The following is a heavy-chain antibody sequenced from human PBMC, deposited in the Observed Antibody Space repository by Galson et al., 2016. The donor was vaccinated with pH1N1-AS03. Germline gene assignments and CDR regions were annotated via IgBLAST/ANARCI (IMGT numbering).Heavy chain of an antibody. D-gene: IGHD1-26*01. V-gene: IGHV1-3*01. CDR1: GYTFISYV. Sequence: SVKVSCKASGYTFISYVMHWVRQAPGQRLEWMGWINAGNGNTTYSQSFQGRVTITRYTSVSKAYMELSSLRSEDTAVYYCAGGRGSYGMDVWGQGSTVAVSS. CDR2: INAGNGNT. CDR3: AGGRGSYGMDV. J-gene: IGHJ6*02.